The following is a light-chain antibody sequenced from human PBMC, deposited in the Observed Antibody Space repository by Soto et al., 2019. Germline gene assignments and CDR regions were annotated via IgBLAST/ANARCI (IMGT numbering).Light chain of an antibody. CDR3: QQYNNWPPYT. CDR2: GAF. CDR1: QSVSSN. J-gene: IGKJ2*01. V-gene: IGKV3-15*01. Sequence: EIVMTQSPATLSESPGERATLSCRASQSVSSNLAWYQQKPGQAPRLLIYGAFTRATGIPARFSGSGSGTEFTLTISSLQSEDFAVYYCQQYNNWPPYTFGQGTKLEIK.